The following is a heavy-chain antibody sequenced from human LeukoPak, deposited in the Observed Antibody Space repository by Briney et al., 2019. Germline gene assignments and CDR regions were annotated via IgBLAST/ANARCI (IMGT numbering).Heavy chain of an antibody. CDR1: GFTVSSNY. D-gene: IGHD3-10*01. CDR3: AKVHGSGSYYSDY. J-gene: IGHJ4*02. CDR2: IYSGGST. Sequence: PGGSLRLSCAASGFTVSSNYMSWVRQAPGKGLEWVSIIYSGGSTYYADSVKGRLTISRDNSKNTLYLQMNSLRAEDTAVYYCAKVHGSGSYYSDYWGQGTLVTVSS. V-gene: IGHV3-66*01.